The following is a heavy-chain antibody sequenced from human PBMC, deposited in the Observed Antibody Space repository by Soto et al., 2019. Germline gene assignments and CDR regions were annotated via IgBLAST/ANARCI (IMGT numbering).Heavy chain of an antibody. CDR2: IYYSAST. CDR3: ARGLFGVLFGAFDI. D-gene: IGHD3-10*02. V-gene: IGHV4-39*02. CDR1: GGSISSSRYY. Sequence: PSETLSLTCTVSGGSISSSRYYWGWIRQPPGKGLEWIGSIYYSASTYYNPSLKSRITINPDTSKNLFSLQLKSVSHEDTAVYYCARGLFGVLFGAFDIWGPGPMVTVSS. J-gene: IGHJ3*02.